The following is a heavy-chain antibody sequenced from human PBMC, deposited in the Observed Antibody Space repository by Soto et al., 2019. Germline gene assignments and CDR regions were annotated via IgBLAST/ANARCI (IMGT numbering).Heavy chain of an antibody. J-gene: IGHJ4*02. D-gene: IGHD2-8*01. CDR1: GGPIGSSSYY. V-gene: IGHV4-39*07. CDR2: IYYSGNT. CDR3: ASFVGLLWGGVSPAESWGSYYFDN. Sequence: SETLTLTCTVSGGPIGSSSYYWGWIRQPPGKGLEWIGSIYYSGNTNYNPSLKSRVIMSVDTSKNQFSLKLTSVTAADTAVYYCASFVGLLWGGVSPAESWGSYYFDNWGQGTLVTVSS.